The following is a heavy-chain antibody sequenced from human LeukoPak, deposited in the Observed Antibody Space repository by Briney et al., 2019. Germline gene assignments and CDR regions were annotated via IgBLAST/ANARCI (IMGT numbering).Heavy chain of an antibody. CDR1: GYTFTGYY. CDR3: ARERITMIVVVITPVRDGAFDI. Sequence: ASVKVSCKASGYTFTGYYMHWVRQAPGQGLEWMGWINPNSGGTNYAQKFQGWVTMTRDTSISTAYTELSRLRSDDTAVYYCARERITMIVVVITPVRDGAFDIWGQGTMVTVSS. V-gene: IGHV1-2*04. CDR2: INPNSGGT. D-gene: IGHD3-22*01. J-gene: IGHJ3*02.